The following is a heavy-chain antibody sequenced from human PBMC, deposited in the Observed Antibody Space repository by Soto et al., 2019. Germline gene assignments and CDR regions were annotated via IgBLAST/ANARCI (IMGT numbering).Heavy chain of an antibody. CDR3: ARDIPGYCSSTSCSDYYYYGMDV. Sequence: ASVKVSCKASGYTFTSYCISWVRQSPGQGLEWMGWVSAYNGNTNYAQKLQGRVTMTTDTSTSTAYMELRSLRSDDTAVYYSARDIPGYCSSTSCSDYYYYGMDVWGQGTTVTVSS. J-gene: IGHJ6*02. CDR1: GYTFTSYC. D-gene: IGHD2-2*01. CDR2: VSAYNGNT. V-gene: IGHV1-18*01.